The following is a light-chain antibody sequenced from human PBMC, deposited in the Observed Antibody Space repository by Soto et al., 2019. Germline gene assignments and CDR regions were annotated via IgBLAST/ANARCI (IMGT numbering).Light chain of an antibody. CDR3: QHYNSYSEA. J-gene: IGKJ1*01. CDR1: QTISSW. CDR2: KAS. Sequence: DTPITQSPSTLSGSVADRVTITCRASQTISSWLAWYQQKPGKAPKLLIYKASTLKSGVPSRFSGSGSGTEFTLTISSLQPDDFATYYCQHYNSYSEAFGQGTKVDIK. V-gene: IGKV1-5*03.